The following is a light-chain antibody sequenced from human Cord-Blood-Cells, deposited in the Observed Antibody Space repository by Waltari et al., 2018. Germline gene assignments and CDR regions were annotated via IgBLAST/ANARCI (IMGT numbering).Light chain of an antibody. J-gene: IGKJ5*01. CDR3: QQYNNWPIT. CDR1: QSVSSN. V-gene: IGKV3-15*01. Sequence: EIVMTHSPATLSVSPGERATLSCRASQSVSSNLAWYQQKPGQAPRPLIYGASTRATGIPARFSGSGSGTEFTLTISSLQSEDFAVYYCQQYNNWPITFGQGTRLEIK. CDR2: GAS.